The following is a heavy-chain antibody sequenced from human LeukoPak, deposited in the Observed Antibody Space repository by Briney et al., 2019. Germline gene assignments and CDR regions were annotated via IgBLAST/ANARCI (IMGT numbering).Heavy chain of an antibody. CDR1: GYTFTGYY. J-gene: IGHJ4*02. Sequence: ASVKVSCKASGYTFTGYYIHWVRQAPGQGLESMGWINPNSGGTNYAQKFQGRVTMTRDTSISTAYMELSGLRSEDTAVYYCARFDGYNYYWGQGTLVTVSS. V-gene: IGHV1-2*02. D-gene: IGHD5-24*01. CDR3: ARFDGYNYY. CDR2: INPNSGGT.